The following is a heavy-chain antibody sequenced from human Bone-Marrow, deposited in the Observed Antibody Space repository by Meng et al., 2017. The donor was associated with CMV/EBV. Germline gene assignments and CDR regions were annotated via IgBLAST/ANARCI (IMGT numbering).Heavy chain of an antibody. CDR1: GFTFSIYA. D-gene: IGHD3-10*01. CDR3: AKRDGAMDV. CDR2: IYSGGNST. J-gene: IGHJ6*02. Sequence: GESLKISCAASGFTFSIYAMSWVRQAPGKGLEWVSVIYSGGNSTYYADSVKGRFTISRDNSKNTLYLQMNSLRAEDTAVYYCAKRDGAMDVWGQGTMVTVSS. V-gene: IGHV3-23*03.